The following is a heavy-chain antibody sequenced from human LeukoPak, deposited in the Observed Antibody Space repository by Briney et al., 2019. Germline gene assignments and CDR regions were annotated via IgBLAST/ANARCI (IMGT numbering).Heavy chain of an antibody. CDR2: IYSGGST. Sequence: GGSLRLSCAVSGFTVSSTYMNWVRQAPGKGLEWVSVIYSGGSTYYADSVKGRFTISRHNSENTVYLQMNSLRPEDTAVYYCARSGMVRGFDPWGQGTLVTVSS. V-gene: IGHV3-53*04. CDR1: GFTVSSTY. D-gene: IGHD3-10*01. CDR3: ARSGMVRGFDP. J-gene: IGHJ5*02.